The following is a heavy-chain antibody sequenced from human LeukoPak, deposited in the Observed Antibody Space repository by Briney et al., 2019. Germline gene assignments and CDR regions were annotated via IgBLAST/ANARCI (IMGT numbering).Heavy chain of an antibody. CDR1: GYTFTSYG. Sequence: ASVKVSCKASGYTFTSYGISWVRQAPGQGLEWMGWISAYNGNTNYAQKLQSRVTMTTDTSTSTAYMELRSLRSDDTAVYYCARARYYYDSSGYYFDYWGQGTLVTVSS. CDR3: ARARYYYDSSGYYFDY. D-gene: IGHD3-22*01. CDR2: ISAYNGNT. J-gene: IGHJ4*02. V-gene: IGHV1-18*01.